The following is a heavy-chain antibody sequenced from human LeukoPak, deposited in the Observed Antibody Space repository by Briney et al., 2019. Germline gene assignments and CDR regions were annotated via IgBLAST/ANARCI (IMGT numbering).Heavy chain of an antibody. V-gene: IGHV3-48*03. CDR3: ARDQVVPAARGVYYYYGMDV. J-gene: IGHJ6*04. Sequence: GGSLRLSCAASGFTFSSYEMNWVREAPGTGLEWVSYISSSGSTIYYAHSVKGRFTISRDNAKNSLYLQMNSLRAEDTAVYYCARDQVVPAARGVYYYYGMDVWGKGTTVTVSS. CDR1: GFTFSSYE. D-gene: IGHD2-2*01. CDR2: ISSSGSTI.